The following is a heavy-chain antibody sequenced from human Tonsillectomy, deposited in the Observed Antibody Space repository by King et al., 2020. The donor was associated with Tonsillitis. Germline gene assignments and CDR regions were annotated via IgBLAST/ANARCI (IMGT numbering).Heavy chain of an antibody. V-gene: IGHV4-34*01. CDR3: ARGRIAVTSQPPTYSYYYAMDV. J-gene: IGHJ6*02. D-gene: IGHD6-19*01. CDR1: GGSFSSYL. Sequence: VQLQQWGAGLLKPSETLSLICAVYGGSFSSYLWSWIRQPPGKGLEWIGEINHSGNTNYNPSHKSRVTISVDTSKNQFSLKLSSVTAADTAVYYCARGRIAVTSQPPTYSYYYAMDVWGQGNTVTVSS. CDR2: INHSGNT.